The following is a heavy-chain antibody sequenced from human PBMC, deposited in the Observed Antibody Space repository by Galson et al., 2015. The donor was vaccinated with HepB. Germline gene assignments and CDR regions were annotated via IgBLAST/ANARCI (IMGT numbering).Heavy chain of an antibody. CDR2: IFYRGST. CDR3: ARLERNSGSFDY. D-gene: IGHD3-10*01. V-gene: IGHV4-30-4*01. CDR1: GGSISSGDFY. J-gene: IGHJ4*02. Sequence: LSLTCTVSGGSISSGDFYWSWIRQSPGQGLEWIGHIFYRGSTYYKSSLENRVTISVDTSKNHFSLKLNFVTAADTAVYYCARLERNSGSFDYWGQGTLVTVSS.